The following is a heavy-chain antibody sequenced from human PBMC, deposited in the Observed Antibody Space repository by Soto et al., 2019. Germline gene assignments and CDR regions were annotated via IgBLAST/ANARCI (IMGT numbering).Heavy chain of an antibody. J-gene: IGHJ3*02. V-gene: IGHV3-11*05. D-gene: IGHD3-22*01. CDR2: ISSSSSYT. CDR3: ARDSYYYDSSGYSDDAFDI. CDR1: GFTFSDYF. Sequence: PGGSLRLSCAASGFTFSDYFMSWIRQAPGKGLEWVSYISSSSSYTNYADSVKGRFTISRDNAKNSLSLQMNSLRAEDTAVYYCARDSYYYDSSGYSDDAFDIWGQGTMVTVSS.